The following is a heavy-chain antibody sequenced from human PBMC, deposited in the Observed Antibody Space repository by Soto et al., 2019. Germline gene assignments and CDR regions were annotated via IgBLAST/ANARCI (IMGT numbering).Heavy chain of an antibody. D-gene: IGHD2-21*02. V-gene: IGHV3-30*18. J-gene: IGHJ1*01. Sequence: GGSLRLSCAASGFTFSSYGMHWVRQAPGKGLEWVAVISYDGSNKYYADYVKGRFTISRGNSKNTLYLQMNSLRAEDTAVYYCAKAGLPYCGGDCYSRAEYLQHWGQGTLGAV. CDR2: ISYDGSNK. CDR3: AKAGLPYCGGDCYSRAEYLQH. CDR1: GFTFSSYG.